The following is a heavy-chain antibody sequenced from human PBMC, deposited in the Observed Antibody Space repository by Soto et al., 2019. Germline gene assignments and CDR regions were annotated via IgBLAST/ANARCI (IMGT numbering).Heavy chain of an antibody. J-gene: IGHJ6*02. CDR2: IGTRSDI. CDR1: GFTFSSYS. CDR3: AREETAWPLAYGLDV. D-gene: IGHD2-21*02. V-gene: IGHV3-21*01. Sequence: TGGSLRLSCAASGFTFSSYSMNWVRQAPGKGLEWVSSIGTRSDIYYADSVKGRFTISRDNAKNSLSLQMNSMTAEDTAVYYCAREETAWPLAYGLDVWGQGTTVTVSS.